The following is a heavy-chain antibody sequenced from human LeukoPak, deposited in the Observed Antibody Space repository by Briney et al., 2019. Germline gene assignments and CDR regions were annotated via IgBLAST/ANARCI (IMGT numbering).Heavy chain of an antibody. CDR1: GFTFSSSG. D-gene: IGHD3-22*01. Sequence: PGGTLRLSCAASGFTFSSSGMNWVRQAPGKRLEWVSYISSSGRSIYSADSVKGRFTISRDNAKNSLYLQMNSLRAEDTAVYYCARLDSSGFDYWGQGTLVTVSS. CDR3: ARLDSSGFDY. V-gene: IGHV3-48*04. CDR2: ISSSGRSI. J-gene: IGHJ4*02.